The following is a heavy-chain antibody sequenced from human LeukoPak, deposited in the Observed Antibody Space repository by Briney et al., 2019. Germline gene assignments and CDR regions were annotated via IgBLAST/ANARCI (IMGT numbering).Heavy chain of an antibody. J-gene: IGHJ6*02. CDR1: GFTFSSYA. Sequence: PGGSLRLSCAASGFTFSSYAMSWVRQAPGKGLEWVSAISGSGGSTYYADFVKGRFTISRDNSKNTLYLQMNSLRAEDTAVYYCARNKELGIVTMIVVVTEYYYGMDVWGQGTTVTVSS. V-gene: IGHV3-23*01. CDR3: ARNKELGIVTMIVVVTEYYYGMDV. CDR2: ISGSGGST. D-gene: IGHD3-22*01.